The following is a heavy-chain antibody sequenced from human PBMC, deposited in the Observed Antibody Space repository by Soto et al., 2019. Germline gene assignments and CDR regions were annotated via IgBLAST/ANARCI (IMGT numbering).Heavy chain of an antibody. CDR3: AREEYDYWNDYKRYFDY. J-gene: IGHJ4*02. CDR1: GFTLTSYW. V-gene: IGHV3-7*01. CDR2: MNQDGSER. Sequence: PGGSLRLSCAASGFTLTSYWMSWVRQAPGKGLEWVANMNQDGSERYYVDSVKGRFTISRDNAKNSLYLQMNSLRPEDTAVYYCAREEYDYWNDYKRYFDYWGQGALVTVS. D-gene: IGHD3-3*01.